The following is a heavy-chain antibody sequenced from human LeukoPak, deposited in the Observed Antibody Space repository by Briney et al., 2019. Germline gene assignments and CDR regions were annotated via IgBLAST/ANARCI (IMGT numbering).Heavy chain of an antibody. D-gene: IGHD2-2*01. CDR3: ARDCSSTSCYVPAY. CDR2: IFYSGST. Sequence: SSETLSLTCTVSGGSIRSYYWSWIRQPPGKGLEWIGYIFYSGSTNYNPSLKSRVSLSIDTSKNQFSLKLSSVTAADTAVYYCARDCSSTSCYVPAYWGQGALVTVSS. CDR1: GGSIRSYY. V-gene: IGHV4-59*12. J-gene: IGHJ4*02.